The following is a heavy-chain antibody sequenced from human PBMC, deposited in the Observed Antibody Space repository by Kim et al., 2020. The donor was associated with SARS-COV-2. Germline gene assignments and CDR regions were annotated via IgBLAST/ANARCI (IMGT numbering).Heavy chain of an antibody. Sequence: GGSLRLSCAASGFTFGDYAMHWVRQAPGKGLEWVSGISWNSGSIGYADSVKGRFTISRDNAKNSLYLQMNSLRAEDTALYYCAKDKSPIAAVHFDYWGQGTLVTVSS. CDR2: ISWNSGSI. D-gene: IGHD6-13*01. V-gene: IGHV3-9*01. J-gene: IGHJ4*02. CDR3: AKDKSPIAAVHFDY. CDR1: GFTFGDYA.